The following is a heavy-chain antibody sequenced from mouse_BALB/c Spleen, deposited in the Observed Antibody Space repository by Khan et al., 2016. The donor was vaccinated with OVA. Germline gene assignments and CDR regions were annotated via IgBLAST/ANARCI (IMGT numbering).Heavy chain of an antibody. CDR2: INTYTGEP. J-gene: IGHJ4*01. CDR1: GYTFTNFG. V-gene: IGHV9-3-1*01. Sequence: QIQLVQSGPELKKPGETVKISCKASGYTFTNFGLNWVKQAPGKGLEWMGWINTYTGEPTYADDFKGRFAFSLETSASTAYLQINNLKTEDAATYFCARPPYFSDSLAYWGQGTSVTVSS. CDR3: ARPPYFSDSLAY. D-gene: IGHD2-10*01.